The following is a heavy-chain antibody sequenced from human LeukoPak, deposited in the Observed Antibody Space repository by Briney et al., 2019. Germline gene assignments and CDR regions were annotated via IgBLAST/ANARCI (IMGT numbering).Heavy chain of an antibody. CDR3: ARSVAEPYYDFWSGYFPRSWFDP. Sequence: ASVKVSCKASGYTFTSYAMHWVRQAPGQRLEWMGWINAGNGNTKYSQEFQGRVTITRDTSASTAYMELSSLRSEDMAVYYCARSVAEPYYDFWSGYFPRSWFDPWGQGTLVTVSS. CDR2: INAGNGNT. J-gene: IGHJ5*02. D-gene: IGHD3-3*01. V-gene: IGHV1-3*03. CDR1: GYTFTSYA.